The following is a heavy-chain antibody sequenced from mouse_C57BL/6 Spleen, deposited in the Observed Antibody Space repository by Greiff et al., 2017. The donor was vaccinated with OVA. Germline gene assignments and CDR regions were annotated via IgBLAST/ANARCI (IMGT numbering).Heavy chain of an antibody. D-gene: IGHD1-1*01. CDR2: IWWDDDK. CDR3: ARKYYGSSPFAY. V-gene: IGHV8-8*01. J-gene: IGHJ3*01. CDR1: GFSLSTFGMG. Sequence: QVTLKVSGPGILQPSQTLSLTCSFSGFSLSTFGMGVGWIRQPSGKGLEWLVHIWWDDDKYYNPALKSRLTISKDTSKNQVFLKIANVYTADTATYYCARKYYGSSPFAYWGQGTLVTVSA.